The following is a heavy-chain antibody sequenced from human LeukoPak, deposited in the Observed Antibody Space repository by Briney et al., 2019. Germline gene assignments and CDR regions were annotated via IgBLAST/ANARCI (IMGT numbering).Heavy chain of an antibody. CDR2: ISYGGST. Sequence: PSETLSLTCTVSGGSISSYYWTWIRQPPGRGLEWVGSISYGGSTDYNPSLKSRVTISVDTSTNQFSPKLSSVTAADTAVYYCARGIFGMVLNAFDLWGRGTMVTVSS. D-gene: IGHD3-3*01. CDR3: ARGIFGMVLNAFDL. J-gene: IGHJ3*01. V-gene: IGHV4-59*01. CDR1: GGSISSYY.